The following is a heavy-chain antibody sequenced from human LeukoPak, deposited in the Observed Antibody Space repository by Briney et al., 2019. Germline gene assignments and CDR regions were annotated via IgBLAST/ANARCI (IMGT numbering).Heavy chain of an antibody. CDR3: AKDLRVEMDTIGSDFDY. V-gene: IGHV3-30*02. D-gene: IGHD5-24*01. Sequence: GGSLRLSCAASGFTFSSYGMHWVRQAPGKGLQWVSFIRYDGSNKCYVDSVKGRFTISRDNSKNTLYLQMNSLRAEDTAVYYCAKDLRVEMDTIGSDFDYWGQGTLVTVSS. CDR1: GFTFSSYG. CDR2: IRYDGSNK. J-gene: IGHJ4*02.